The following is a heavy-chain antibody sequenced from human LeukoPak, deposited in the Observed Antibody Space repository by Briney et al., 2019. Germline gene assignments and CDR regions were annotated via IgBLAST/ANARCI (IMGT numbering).Heavy chain of an antibody. J-gene: IGHJ4*02. V-gene: IGHV1-18*01. CDR1: GYTFTSYG. CDR2: ISAYNGNT. Sequence: GASVTVPCKASGYTFTSYGISWVRQAPGQGLEWMGWISAYNGNTNYAQMLQGRVTMTTDTSTSTAYMELRSLRSDDTAVYYCAKDHPVAAAGYYFDYWGQGTLVTVSS. CDR3: AKDHPVAAAGYYFDY. D-gene: IGHD6-13*01.